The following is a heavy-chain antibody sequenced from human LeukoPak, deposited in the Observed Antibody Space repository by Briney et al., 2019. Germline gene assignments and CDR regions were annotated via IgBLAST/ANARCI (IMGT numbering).Heavy chain of an antibody. CDR2: INTNTGNP. V-gene: IGHV7-4-1*02. CDR1: GYIFTTYA. D-gene: IGHD6-19*01. J-gene: IGHJ4*02. Sequence: ASVKVSCKASGYIFTTYAMNWVRQAPGQGLEWMGWINTNTGNPTYAQGFTGRFVFSLDTSVSTAYLQISSLKAEDTAVYYCVREGSSGWSRLLSDWGQGTLVTVSS. CDR3: VREGSSGWSRLLSD.